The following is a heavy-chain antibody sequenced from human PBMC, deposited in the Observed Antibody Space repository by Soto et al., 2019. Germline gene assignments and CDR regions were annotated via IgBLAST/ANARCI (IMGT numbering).Heavy chain of an antibody. V-gene: IGHV3-7*03. CDR3: ARGGRRSGSYADAFDI. D-gene: IGHD1-26*01. Sequence: GGPLRLSCATAGVTFSAYRMSWVRQAEGEGLEWVANIKQDGSEKYYVDSVKGRFTISRDNAKNSLYLQMNSLRAEDTAVYYCARGGRRSGSYADAFDIWGQGTMVTVSS. J-gene: IGHJ3*02. CDR2: IKQDGSEK. CDR1: GVTFSAYR.